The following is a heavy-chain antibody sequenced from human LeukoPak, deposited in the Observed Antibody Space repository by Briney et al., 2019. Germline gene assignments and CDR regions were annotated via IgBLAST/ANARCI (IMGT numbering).Heavy chain of an antibody. CDR1: GFTFSSYA. V-gene: IGHV3-49*04. CDR3: TRAREQWLVVFGY. J-gene: IGHJ4*02. D-gene: IGHD6-19*01. CDR2: IRSKAYGGTT. Sequence: PGGSLRLSCAASGFTFSSYAMNWVRQAPGKGLEWVGFIRSKAYGGTTEYAASVKGRFTISRDDSKSIAYLQMNSLKTEDTAVYYCTRAREQWLVVFGYWGQGTLVTVSS.